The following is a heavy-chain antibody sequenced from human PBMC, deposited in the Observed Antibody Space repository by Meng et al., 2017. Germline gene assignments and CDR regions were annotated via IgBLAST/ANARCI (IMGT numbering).Heavy chain of an antibody. J-gene: IGHJ4*02. CDR1: GGTFSSFA. CDR2: IIPIFGTA. Sequence: QVLVVYAGAQVMKPGSSVKVSCKASGGTFSSFAIRWVRQAPGQGLEWMGGIIPIFGTANYAQKFQGRVTITADKSTSTAYMELSSLRPEDTAVYYCAVTYYYDSSGYYYNFDYWGQGTLVTVSS. V-gene: IGHV1-69*06. D-gene: IGHD3-22*01. CDR3: AVTYYYDSSGYYYNFDY.